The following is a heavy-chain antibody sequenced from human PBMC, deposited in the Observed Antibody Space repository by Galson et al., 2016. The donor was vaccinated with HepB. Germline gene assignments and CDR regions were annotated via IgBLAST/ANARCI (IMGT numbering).Heavy chain of an antibody. CDR1: GFTVSDNY. Sequence: SLRLSCAASGFTVSDNYITWVRQAPGKGLEWVSIIYDGGLTYNAASGKGRFLISRENSKNTVYLQMNSLTAEDTAVYYCARDRHRGVVGSFHPWGQGTLVTVSS. CDR3: ARDRHRGVVGSFHP. CDR2: IYDGGLT. J-gene: IGHJ5*02. D-gene: IGHD3-10*01. V-gene: IGHV3-53*01.